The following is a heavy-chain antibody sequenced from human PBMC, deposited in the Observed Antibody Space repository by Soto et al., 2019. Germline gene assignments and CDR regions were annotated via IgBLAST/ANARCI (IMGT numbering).Heavy chain of an antibody. V-gene: IGHV1-69*06. CDR2: IIPIFGTA. D-gene: IGHD3-22*01. Sequence: ASAKVPCTASGGTFSCCAISWVRQAPGQGLVWMGGIIPIFGTANYSQKFQGRVTITADKSTSRAYMGLSSLRSEDTAVYYCAADYYDSTGYWGAFDIWG. CDR3: AADYYDSTGYWGAFDI. J-gene: IGHJ3*02. CDR1: GGTFSCCA.